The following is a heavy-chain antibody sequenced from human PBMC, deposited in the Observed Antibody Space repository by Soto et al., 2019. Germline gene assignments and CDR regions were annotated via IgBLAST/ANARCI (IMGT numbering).Heavy chain of an antibody. CDR2: IGGRGNSA. CDR3: VREGRGSFDF. CDR1: VFIFTNYA. J-gene: IGHJ3*01. Sequence: GGSLRLSCAASVFIFTNYAMNCVRQSPGKWLEWVSVIGGRGNSAYYADSVQGRFTISRDNSKNTLSLQMSSLTADDTAIYYCVREGRGSFDFWGRGTMVTVSS. V-gene: IGHV3-23*01. D-gene: IGHD5-12*01.